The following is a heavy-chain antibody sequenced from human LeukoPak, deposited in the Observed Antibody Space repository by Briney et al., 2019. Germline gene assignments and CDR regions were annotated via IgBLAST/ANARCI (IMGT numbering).Heavy chain of an antibody. J-gene: IGHJ3*02. Sequence: GGSLRLSCAASRFTFDNYAMNWVRQAPGKGLEWVSSISRSGGTTYYADSVKGRFTISRDNAKNSLYLQMNSLRAEDTAVYYCSAGRVAFDIWGQGTMVTVSS. CDR3: SAGRVAFDI. D-gene: IGHD6-13*01. CDR1: RFTFDNYA. CDR2: ISRSGGTT. V-gene: IGHV3-48*04.